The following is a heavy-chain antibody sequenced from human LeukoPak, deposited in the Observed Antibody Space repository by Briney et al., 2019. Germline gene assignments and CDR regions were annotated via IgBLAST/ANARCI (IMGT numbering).Heavy chain of an antibody. D-gene: IGHD3-3*01. CDR2: INPNSGGT. CDR3: ARDEGGKGDFWSGYTLNYYYYYMDV. Sequence: GASVKVSCKASGYTFTGYYMHWVRQAPGQGLEWMGWINPNSGGTNYAQKFQGRVTMTRDTSISTAYMELSRLRSDDTAVYYCARDEGGKGDFWSGYTLNYYYYYMDVWGKGTTVTVSS. V-gene: IGHV1-2*02. CDR1: GYTFTGYY. J-gene: IGHJ6*03.